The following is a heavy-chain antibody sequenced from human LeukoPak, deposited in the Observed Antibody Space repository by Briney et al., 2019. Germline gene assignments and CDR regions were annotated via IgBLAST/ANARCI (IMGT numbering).Heavy chain of an antibody. CDR1: GGSISSGSYY. D-gene: IGHD2-2*01. CDR2: IYTSGST. V-gene: IGHV4-61*02. J-gene: IGHJ6*03. Sequence: SETLSLTCTVSGGSISSGSYYWSWIRQPAGKGLEWIGRIYTSGSTNCNPSLKSRVTISVDTSKNQFSLKLSSVTAADTAVYYCARAAETSRDYYYYMDVWGKGTTVTISS. CDR3: ARAAETSRDYYYYMDV.